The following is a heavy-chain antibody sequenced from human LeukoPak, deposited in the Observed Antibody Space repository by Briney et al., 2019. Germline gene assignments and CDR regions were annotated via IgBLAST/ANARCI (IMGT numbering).Heavy chain of an antibody. CDR2: ISWNSGSI. V-gene: IGHV3-9*01. Sequence: PGRSLRLSCAASGFTFDDYAMHWVRQAPGKGLEWVSGISWNSGSIGYADSVKGRFTISRDNDKNSLYLQMNSLRAEDTALYYCAKDPYNYYGSGRRIDYWGQGTLVTVSS. J-gene: IGHJ4*02. D-gene: IGHD3-10*01. CDR1: GFTFDDYA. CDR3: AKDPYNYYGSGRRIDY.